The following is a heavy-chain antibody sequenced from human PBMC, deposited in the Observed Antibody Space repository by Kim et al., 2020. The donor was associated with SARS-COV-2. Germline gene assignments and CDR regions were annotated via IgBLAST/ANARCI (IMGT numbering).Heavy chain of an antibody. J-gene: IGHJ4*02. Sequence: NYAQKLQGRVTMTTDTSTSTAYMELRSLRSDDTAVYYCARARVGADDFDYWGQGTLVTVSS. V-gene: IGHV1-18*01. CDR3: ARARVGADDFDY. D-gene: IGHD1-26*01.